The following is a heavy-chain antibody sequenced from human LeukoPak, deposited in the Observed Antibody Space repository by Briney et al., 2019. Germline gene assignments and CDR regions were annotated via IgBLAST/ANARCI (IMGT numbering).Heavy chain of an antibody. Sequence: GGSLRLSCAASGVIVSSNYMSWVRQAPGKGLELVSLIYSGGSTYYAASVKGRFTISRDISKNTVYFQMNSLRAEDTAVYYCARVMKEWLCPDYWGQGSLVTVSS. V-gene: IGHV3-53*01. CDR1: GVIVSSNY. D-gene: IGHD3-3*01. CDR2: IYSGGST. CDR3: ARVMKEWLCPDY. J-gene: IGHJ4*02.